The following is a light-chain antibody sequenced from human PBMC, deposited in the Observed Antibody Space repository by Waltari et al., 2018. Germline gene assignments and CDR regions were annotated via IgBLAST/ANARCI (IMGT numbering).Light chain of an antibody. V-gene: IGKV1-5*03. Sequence: DIQMTQSPSTLSKSVGDRVTITSRASENVHSWLALYQVKPGKAPKLLYHKASNLESGVPSRFSGSGSGTEFALTCSRLQADDFATFYCQEYRINPWTFGKGTKVEI. CDR1: ENVHSW. CDR3: QEYRINPWT. J-gene: IGKJ1*01. CDR2: KAS.